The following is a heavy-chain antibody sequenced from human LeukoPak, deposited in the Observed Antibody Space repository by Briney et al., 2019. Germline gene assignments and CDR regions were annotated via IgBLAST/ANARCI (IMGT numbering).Heavy chain of an antibody. Sequence: ASVKVSCKASGYTFTSYGISWVRQAPGQRREWMGWISAYNGNTNYAQKLQGRVTMTTDTSTSTAYMELRSLRSDDTAVYYCARRDHCSSTSCYYYWGQGTLVTVSS. D-gene: IGHD2-2*01. V-gene: IGHV1-18*04. CDR2: ISAYNGNT. CDR3: ARRDHCSSTSCYYY. J-gene: IGHJ4*02. CDR1: GYTFTSYG.